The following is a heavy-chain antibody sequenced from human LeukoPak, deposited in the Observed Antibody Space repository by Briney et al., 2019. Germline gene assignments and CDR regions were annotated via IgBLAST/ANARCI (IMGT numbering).Heavy chain of an antibody. V-gene: IGHV4-39*07. CDR1: GVSISSGSNY. D-gene: IGHD3-22*01. CDR3: ASPYDSSGYYYFAY. CDR2: IYSSGGT. Sequence: SETLSLTCSVSGVSISSGSNYWGWIRQPPGKTLEWIGSIYSSGGTYYNPSLKSRVTISVDTSKNQFSLKLSSVTAADTAVYYCASPYDSSGYYYFAYWGQGTLVTVSS. J-gene: IGHJ4*02.